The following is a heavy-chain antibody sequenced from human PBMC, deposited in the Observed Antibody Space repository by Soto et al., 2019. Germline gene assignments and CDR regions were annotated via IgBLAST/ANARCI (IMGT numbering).Heavy chain of an antibody. D-gene: IGHD2-2*01. Sequence: QVQLVQSGAEVKKPGASVKVSCKASGYTFTSYGISWVRQAPGQGLEWMGWISAYNGNTNYAQKLQGRVTMTTDTSTSTAYMELRSLRSDDTAVYYYAVVVVPAATTGYFDYWGQGTLVTVSS. J-gene: IGHJ4*02. CDR1: GYTFTSYG. CDR2: ISAYNGNT. V-gene: IGHV1-18*01. CDR3: AVVVVPAATTGYFDY.